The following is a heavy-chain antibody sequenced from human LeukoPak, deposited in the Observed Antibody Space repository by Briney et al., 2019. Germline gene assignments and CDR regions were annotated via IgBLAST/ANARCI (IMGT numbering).Heavy chain of an antibody. CDR2: IKQDGSEK. D-gene: IGHD6-13*01. CDR1: GFTFSSYW. J-gene: IGHJ4*02. CDR3: TRRGPDSSSWYLPFDY. V-gene: IGHV3-7*01. Sequence: GGSLRLSCAASGFTFSSYWMSWVRQAPGKGLEWVANIKQDGSEKYYVDSVKGRFTISRDNAKNSLYLQMNSLRAEDTAMYYCTRRGPDSSSWYLPFDYWGQGALVTVSS.